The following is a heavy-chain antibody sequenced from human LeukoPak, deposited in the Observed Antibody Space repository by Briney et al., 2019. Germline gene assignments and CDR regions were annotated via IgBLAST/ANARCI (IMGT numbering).Heavy chain of an antibody. V-gene: IGHV1-46*01. Sequence: ASVKVSCKASGYTFTSYYMHWVRQAPGQGLEWMGIINPSGGSTSYAQKFQGRVTITADESTSTAYMELSSLRSEDTAVYYCARGGYCSGGSCNPLSYYFDYWGQGTLVTVSS. J-gene: IGHJ4*02. CDR1: GYTFTSYY. D-gene: IGHD2-15*01. CDR2: INPSGGST. CDR3: ARGGYCSGGSCNPLSYYFDY.